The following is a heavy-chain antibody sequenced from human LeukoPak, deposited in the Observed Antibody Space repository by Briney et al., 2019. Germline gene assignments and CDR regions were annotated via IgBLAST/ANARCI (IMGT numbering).Heavy chain of an antibody. CDR2: IYYSGST. V-gene: IGHV4-59*11. D-gene: IGHD6-13*01. CDR1: GVSMSNHF. J-gene: IGHJ6*03. Sequence: RTSGTLSLTCTVSGVSMSNHFWSWIRQPPGKGLEWIGYIYYSGSTNYNPSLKSRVTISVDTSKNQFSLKLSSVTAADTAVYYCARDVYSSQFGYYYYYMDVWGKGTTVTVSS. CDR3: ARDVYSSQFGYYYYYMDV.